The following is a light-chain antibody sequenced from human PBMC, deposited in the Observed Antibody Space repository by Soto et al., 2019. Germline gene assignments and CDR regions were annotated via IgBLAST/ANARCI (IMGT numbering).Light chain of an antibody. CDR3: HQYNHWLTWT. Sequence: EIVMTQSPAPLSLSPGQRATLSCRASQSVSSKLAWYQQRPGQAPRLLIYSASTRATGIPARFSGSGSGTEFTLTISSLQSEDFAVYYCHQYNHWLTWTFGQGTKVDIK. V-gene: IGKV3-15*01. J-gene: IGKJ1*01. CDR1: QSVSSK. CDR2: SAS.